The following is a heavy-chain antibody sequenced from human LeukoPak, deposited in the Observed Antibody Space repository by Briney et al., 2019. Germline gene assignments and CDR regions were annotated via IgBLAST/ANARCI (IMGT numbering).Heavy chain of an antibody. D-gene: IGHD1-26*01. CDR3: ARDLNATAYATFDY. CDR2: ISYDGSNK. V-gene: IGHV3-30-3*01. J-gene: IGHJ4*02. CDR1: GFTFSSYA. Sequence: GGSLRLSCAASGFTFSSYAMHWVRQAPGKGLEWVAVISYDGSNKYYADSVKGRFTISRDNSKNTLYLQMNSLRAEDTAVYYCARDLNATAYATFDYWGQGTLVTVSS.